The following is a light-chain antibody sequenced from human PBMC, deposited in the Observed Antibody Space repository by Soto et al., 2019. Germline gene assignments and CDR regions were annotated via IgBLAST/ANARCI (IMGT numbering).Light chain of an antibody. CDR3: QQYVTSSWT. J-gene: IGKJ1*01. CDR1: QSVSGTY. CDR2: DTS. V-gene: IGKV3-20*01. Sequence: EIVLTQSPGTLSLSPGERATLSCRASQSVSGTYLAWYQQKPGQAPRLLIYDTSYRATGIPDRFSGSGSGTDFTLTISRLEPDEFAVYYCQQYVTSSWTFGQGTKVDIK.